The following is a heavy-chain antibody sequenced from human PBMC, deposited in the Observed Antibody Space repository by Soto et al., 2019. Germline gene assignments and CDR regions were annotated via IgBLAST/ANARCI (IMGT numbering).Heavy chain of an antibody. CDR1: GDSMSSSDYY. V-gene: IGHV4-39*01. CDR3: ARRTVNIRTFYSGLKTHCFDY. J-gene: IGHJ4*02. Sequence: QLQLHESGPGLVKPSETLSLTCAVSGDSMSSSDYYWGWMRQPPGKGLEWIGSIYYSGSTYYNPSLQSRVAISVDTSKNQFSLKLKSVTAADTAIYYCARRTVNIRTFYSGLKTHCFDYWGQGAPVTVSS. CDR2: IYYSGST. D-gene: IGHD6-19*01.